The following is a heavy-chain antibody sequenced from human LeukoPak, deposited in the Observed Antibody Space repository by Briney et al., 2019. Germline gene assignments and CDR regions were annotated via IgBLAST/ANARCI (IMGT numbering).Heavy chain of an antibody. CDR3: ARGRVFPPTIDY. CDR1: GGYFRGYY. Sequence: SETLSLTCAVYGGYFRGYYWSWIPPPPGKGVEGIGEINHSGSTNYNPSLKSRVTISVDTSKNQFSLKLSSVTAADTAVYYCARGRVFPPTIDYWGQGTLVTVSS. CDR2: INHSGST. D-gene: IGHD2-8*01. V-gene: IGHV4-34*01. J-gene: IGHJ4*02.